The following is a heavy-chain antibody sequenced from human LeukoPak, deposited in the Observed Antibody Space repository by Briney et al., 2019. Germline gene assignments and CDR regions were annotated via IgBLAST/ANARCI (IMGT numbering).Heavy chain of an antibody. J-gene: IGHJ4*02. CDR2: VYYGGST. CDR3: VRGGIRGYSAFDNLDF. CDR1: GASINDFY. D-gene: IGHD5-12*01. Sequence: RSSETLSLTCAVSGASINDFYWNWIRQPPGKGLEWIGYVYYGGSTNYNPSLKSRVSMSVDTSKNQFSLTLTSATVADTASYYCVRGGIRGYSAFDNLDFWGLGTHVTVSS. V-gene: IGHV4-59*01.